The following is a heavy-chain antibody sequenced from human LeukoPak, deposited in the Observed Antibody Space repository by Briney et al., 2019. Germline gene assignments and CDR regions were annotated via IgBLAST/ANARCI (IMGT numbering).Heavy chain of an antibody. CDR1: GFTFSSYA. D-gene: IGHD2-2*01. Sequence: GGSLRLSCAASGFTFSSYAMSWVRQAPGKGLEWASAISGSGGSTYYADSVKGRFTISRDNSKNMLYLQMNSLRAEDTAVYYCAKDLLIVVVPAAYDYWGQGTLVTVSS. V-gene: IGHV3-23*01. CDR2: ISGSGGST. CDR3: AKDLLIVVVPAAYDY. J-gene: IGHJ4*02.